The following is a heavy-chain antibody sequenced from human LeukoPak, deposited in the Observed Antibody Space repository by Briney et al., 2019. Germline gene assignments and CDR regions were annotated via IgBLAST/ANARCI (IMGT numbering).Heavy chain of an antibody. D-gene: IGHD3-10*01. CDR2: ISAYNGNT. V-gene: IGHV1-18*04. CDR1: GYTFTGYY. Sequence: ASVKVSCKASGYTFTGYYMHWVRQAPGQGLEWMGWISAYNGNTNYAQKLQGRVTMTTDTSTSTAYMELRSLRSDDTAVYYCAREGTKLPWFGELRITRYYYYYMDVWGKGTTVTISS. J-gene: IGHJ6*03. CDR3: AREGTKLPWFGELRITRYYYYYMDV.